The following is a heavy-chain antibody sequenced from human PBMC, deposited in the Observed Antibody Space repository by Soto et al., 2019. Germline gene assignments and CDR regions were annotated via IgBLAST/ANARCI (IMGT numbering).Heavy chain of an antibody. J-gene: IGHJ5*02. CDR2: IIPIFGTA. Sequence: VASVKVSCKASGGTFSSYAISWVRQAPGQGLEWMGGIIPIFGTANYAQKFQGRVTITADESTSTAYMELSSLRSEDTAVYYCARVVVPAAFLNWFDPWGQGTLVTVSS. D-gene: IGHD2-2*01. CDR3: ARVVVPAAFLNWFDP. V-gene: IGHV1-69*13. CDR1: GGTFSSYA.